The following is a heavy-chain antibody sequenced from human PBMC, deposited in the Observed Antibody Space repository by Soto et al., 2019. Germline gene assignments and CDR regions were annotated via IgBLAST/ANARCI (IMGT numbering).Heavy chain of an antibody. J-gene: IGHJ6*02. CDR3: AREGSIVVVVAATHYYYGMDV. D-gene: IGHD2-15*01. V-gene: IGHV1-18*01. CDR1: GYTFTSYG. Sequence: GASVKVSCKASGYTFTSYGISWVRQAPGQGLEWMGWISAYNGNTNYAQKLQGRVTMTTDTSTSTAYMELRSLRSDDTAVYYCAREGSIVVVVAATHYYYGMDVWGQGTTVTVSS. CDR2: ISAYNGNT.